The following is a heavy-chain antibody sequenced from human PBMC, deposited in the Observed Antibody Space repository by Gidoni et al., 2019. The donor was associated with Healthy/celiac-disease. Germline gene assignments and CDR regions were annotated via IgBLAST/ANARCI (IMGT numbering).Heavy chain of an antibody. Sequence: QVQLQESGPGLVKPSETLSLTCTVSGGSISSYYWSWIRQPAGKGLEWIGRIYTSGSTNYNPSLKSRVTMSVDTSKNQFSLKLSSVTAADTAVYYCARGGRYYDSSGYDYYYYGMDVWGQGTTVTVSS. V-gene: IGHV4-4*07. D-gene: IGHD3-22*01. CDR3: ARGGRYYDSSGYDYYYYGMDV. CDR2: IYTSGST. CDR1: GGSISSYY. J-gene: IGHJ6*02.